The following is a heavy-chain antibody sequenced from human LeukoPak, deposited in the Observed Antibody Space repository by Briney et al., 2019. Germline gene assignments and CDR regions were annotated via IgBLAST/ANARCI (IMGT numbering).Heavy chain of an antibody. V-gene: IGHV3-7*01. CDR2: IKEDGSEK. CDR1: GFSFSSYW. Sequence: PGGSLRLSCAASGFSFSSYWMRWVRQTPGKGLEWVGNIKEDGSEKYYVDSVKGRFTISRDNAKNSLYLQMNSLRAEDTAVYYCARDFRGDYWGQGTLVTVSS. CDR3: ARDFRGDY. J-gene: IGHJ4*02.